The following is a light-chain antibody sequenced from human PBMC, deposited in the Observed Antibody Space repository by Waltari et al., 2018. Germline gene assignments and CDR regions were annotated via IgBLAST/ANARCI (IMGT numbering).Light chain of an antibody. CDR3: QNYDGAPLT. J-gene: IGKJ3*01. Sequence: QMTQSPPSLSASLGDRVTITCRASRDVGKYLAWYHQKPGKIPDLLVYGASTLQSGVPSRFSGSGSGADFTLTIIGLQPEDVGTYYCQNYDGAPLTFGPGTIV. CDR1: RDVGKY. CDR2: GAS. V-gene: IGKV1-27*01.